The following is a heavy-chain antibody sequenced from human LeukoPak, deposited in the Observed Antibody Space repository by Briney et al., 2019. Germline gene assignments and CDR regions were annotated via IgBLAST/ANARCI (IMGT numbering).Heavy chain of an antibody. CDR1: GFNFSNYA. CDR2: ISGTGVDT. V-gene: IGHV3-23*01. Sequence: PGGSLRLSCAASGFNFSNYAMSWVRQAPGKGLEWVSAISGTGVDTYYADSVKGRFTISKDNSKNTLFLQLHSLRAEDTAVYYCAKDSTGTDYNWFDPWGQGTLVTVSS. J-gene: IGHJ5*02. D-gene: IGHD1-1*01. CDR3: AKDSTGTDYNWFDP.